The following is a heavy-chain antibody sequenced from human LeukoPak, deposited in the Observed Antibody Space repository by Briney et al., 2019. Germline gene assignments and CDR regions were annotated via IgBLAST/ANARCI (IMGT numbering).Heavy chain of an antibody. Sequence: PGRSLRLSCAASGFTFSNFAMHWVRQAPGKGLEWVGVSFYDGTMQYYSDSVKGRFTISRDNSKNTLYLQMNSLRAEDTAVYYCARQDWRYSSSWFDPWGQGTLVTVSS. CDR1: GFTFSNFA. J-gene: IGHJ5*02. CDR3: ARQDWRYSSSWFDP. V-gene: IGHV3-30*04. D-gene: IGHD6-13*01. CDR2: SFYDGTMQ.